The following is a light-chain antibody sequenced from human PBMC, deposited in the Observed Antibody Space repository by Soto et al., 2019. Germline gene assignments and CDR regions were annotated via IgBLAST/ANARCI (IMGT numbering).Light chain of an antibody. Sequence: IVLTQSPGTLSLSPGERATLSCRASQSVSSIYLAWYQQKPGQAPSLLIYNASSRATGIPDRFSGSGSGTDFTLTISRLEPEDFAVYYCQQYGSSPRTFGQGTKVDNK. CDR2: NAS. V-gene: IGKV3-20*01. CDR3: QQYGSSPRT. J-gene: IGKJ1*01. CDR1: QSVSSIY.